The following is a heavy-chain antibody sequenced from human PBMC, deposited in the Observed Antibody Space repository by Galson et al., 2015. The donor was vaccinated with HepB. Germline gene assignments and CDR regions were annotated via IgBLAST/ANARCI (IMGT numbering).Heavy chain of an antibody. CDR1: GYTFTSYA. Sequence: SVKVSCKASGYTFTSYAMHWVRQAPGQRLEWMGWINAGNGNTKYSQKFQGRVTITRDTSASTAYMELSSLRSEDTAVYYCARDSPDYGDDYWYFDLWGRGTLVTVSS. D-gene: IGHD4-17*01. CDR3: ARDSPDYGDDYWYFDL. J-gene: IGHJ2*01. CDR2: INAGNGNT. V-gene: IGHV1-3*01.